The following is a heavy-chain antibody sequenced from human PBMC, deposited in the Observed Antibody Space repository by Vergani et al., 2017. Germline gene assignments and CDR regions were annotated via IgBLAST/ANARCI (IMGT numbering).Heavy chain of an antibody. CDR3: ARDIGNTAFYYYYGMDV. CDR1: GFTFSSYW. D-gene: IGHD1-7*01. Sequence: EVQLVESGGGLVQPGGSLRLSCAASGFTFSSYWMHWVRQAPGKGLVWVSVIYSGGSTYYADSVKGRFTISRDNSKNTLYLQMNSLRAEDTAVYYCARDIGNTAFYYYYGMDVWGQGTTVTVSS. J-gene: IGHJ6*02. CDR2: IYSGGST. V-gene: IGHV3-66*01.